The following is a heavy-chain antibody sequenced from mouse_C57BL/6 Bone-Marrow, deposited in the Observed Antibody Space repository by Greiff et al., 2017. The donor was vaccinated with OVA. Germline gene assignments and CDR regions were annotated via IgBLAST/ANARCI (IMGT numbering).Heavy chain of an antibody. J-gene: IGHJ2*01. CDR3: ARWCDGYYDFDY. V-gene: IGHV1-50*01. CDR1: GYTFTSYW. D-gene: IGHD2-3*01. CDR2: IDPSDSYT. Sequence: QVQLKQPGAELVKPGASVKLSCKASGYTFTSYWMQWVKQRPGQGLEWIGEIDPSDSYTNYNQKFKGKATLTVDTSSSTAYMQLSSLTSEDSAVYYCARWCDGYYDFDYWGQGTTLTVSS.